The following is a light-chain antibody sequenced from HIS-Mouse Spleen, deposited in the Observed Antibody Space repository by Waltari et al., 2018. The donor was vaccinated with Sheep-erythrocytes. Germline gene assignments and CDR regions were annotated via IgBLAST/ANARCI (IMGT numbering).Light chain of an antibody. V-gene: IGKV4-1*01. Sequence: DIVMTQSPDSLAVSLGERATINCKSSQSVLYSSNNKNYLAWYQQKPGQPPKLRIYWGSTRESGVPDRFSGSGSGTDFTLTISSLQAEDVAVYYCQQYYSTPPTFGQGTKVEIK. CDR1: QSVLYSSNNKNY. CDR3: QQYYSTPPT. CDR2: WGS. J-gene: IGKJ1*01.